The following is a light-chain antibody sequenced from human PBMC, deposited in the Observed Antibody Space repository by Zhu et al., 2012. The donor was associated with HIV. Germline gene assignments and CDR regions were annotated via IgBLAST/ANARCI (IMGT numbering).Light chain of an antibody. Sequence: EVVMTQSPTTLSVSPGERATLSCRAGDFVNSKLAWYQHKRGQAPRLLLYGASTRATGIPARFTGSGSGTEFTLTITSMQSEDLSTYYCQQYNTWPYTLVQGPKLEIK. CDR1: DFVNSK. CDR2: GAS. V-gene: IGKV3-15*01. CDR3: QQYNTWPYT. J-gene: IGKJ2*01.